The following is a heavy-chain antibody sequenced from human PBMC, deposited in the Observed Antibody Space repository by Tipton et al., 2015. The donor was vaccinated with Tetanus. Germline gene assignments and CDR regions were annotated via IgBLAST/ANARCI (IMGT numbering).Heavy chain of an antibody. CDR1: GGSMRSYY. V-gene: IGHV4-59*01. J-gene: IGHJ5*01. CDR2: IYYSGGA. CDR3: ARPSGGPWNWLDS. Sequence: TLSLTCTVSGGSMRSYYWTWIRQPPGKELEWIGNIYYSGGATYSPSLKSRVSISVDTSKNQFSLKLTSVTAADTAVYYCARPSGGPWNWLDSWGQGALVTVSS.